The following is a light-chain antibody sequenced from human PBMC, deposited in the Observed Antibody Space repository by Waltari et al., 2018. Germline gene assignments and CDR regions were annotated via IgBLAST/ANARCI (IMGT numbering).Light chain of an antibody. CDR3: QQSYCTWCT. CDR1: QSINNY. V-gene: IGKV1-39*01. Sequence: DIQMTQSPSTLSASVGDRVTITCRASQSINNYFTWYQQKPGKAPKLLIYVASSLQSGVSSRFSGSGSGTDFTLTISSLHPDDFATYYCQQSYCTWCTFGQGTKLEI. J-gene: IGKJ2*02. CDR2: VAS.